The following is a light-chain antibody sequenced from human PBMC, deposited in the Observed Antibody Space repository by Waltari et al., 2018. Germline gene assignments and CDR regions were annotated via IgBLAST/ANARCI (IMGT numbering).Light chain of an antibody. V-gene: IGKV1-NL1*01. J-gene: IGKJ2*01. CDR2: ATS. CDR3: QEYYSPPHT. CDR1: QGISNS. Sequence: DIRMTQSPSSLSASVGDRVTITCRASQGISNSLAWYQQKPGKAPKLLLYATSKLETGVPSRFSGSGSGADYTLTISSLQPEDFATYYCQEYYSPPHTFGQGTKLEI.